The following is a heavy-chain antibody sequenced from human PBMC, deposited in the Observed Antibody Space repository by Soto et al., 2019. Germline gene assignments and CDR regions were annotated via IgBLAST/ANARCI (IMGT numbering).Heavy chain of an antibody. Sequence: SETLSLTGTVSGDPITSYFWTWLRQPAGKGLEWIGHVFPGGPTSHNSSLKSRVSMSIDTSKNQFSLTLTSVIAADTAVYYCARTLSGFTYGSRQFYFDYWGQGTLVTVSS. D-gene: IGHD3-10*01. CDR3: ARTLSGFTYGSRQFYFDY. CDR2: VFPGGPT. V-gene: IGHV4-4*07. CDR1: GDPITSYF. J-gene: IGHJ4*02.